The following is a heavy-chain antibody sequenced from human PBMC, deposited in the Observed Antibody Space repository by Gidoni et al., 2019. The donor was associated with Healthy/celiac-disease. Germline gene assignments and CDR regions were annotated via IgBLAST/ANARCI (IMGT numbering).Heavy chain of an antibody. D-gene: IGHD3-22*01. J-gene: IGHJ3*02. V-gene: IGHV3-9*01. CDR3: AKDMGGYDTAAFDI. CDR2: ISWNSGSI. CDR1: GFTFADYA. Sequence: EVQLVESGGGLLQPGRSLRLSCAASGFTFADYAMHWARQAPGKGLEWVAGISWNSGSIGYADSVKGRFTISRDNAKNSLYLQMNSLRAEDTALYYCAKDMGGYDTAAFDIWGQGTMVTVSS.